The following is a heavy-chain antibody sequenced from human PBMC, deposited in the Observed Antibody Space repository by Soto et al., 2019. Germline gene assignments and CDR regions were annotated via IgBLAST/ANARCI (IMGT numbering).Heavy chain of an antibody. CDR1: GGSISSYY. J-gene: IGHJ4*02. Sequence: PSETLSLTCTVSGGSISSYYWGWIRQPPGKGLEWIGSIYYSGSTYYNPSLKSRVTISVDTSKNQFSLKLSSVTAADTAVYYCATIPATTILTDYWGQGTLVTVSS. CDR3: ATIPATTILTDY. D-gene: IGHD2-2*02. V-gene: IGHV4-39*01. CDR2: IYYSGST.